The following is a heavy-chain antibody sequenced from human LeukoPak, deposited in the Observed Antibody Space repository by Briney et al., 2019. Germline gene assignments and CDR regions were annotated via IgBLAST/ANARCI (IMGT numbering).Heavy chain of an antibody. J-gene: IGHJ3*02. Sequence: PSETLSLTCSVSGYSISSGFYWGWIRQPPGKGLEWIGSIFHSGSTYYNPSLKSRVTISVDASKNQFSLKLSSVTAADTAVYYCARANYYDTSGYSRGAFDIWGQGTMVTVSS. V-gene: IGHV4-38-2*02. CDR2: IFHSGST. D-gene: IGHD3-22*01. CDR1: GYSISSGFY. CDR3: ARANYYDTSGYSRGAFDI.